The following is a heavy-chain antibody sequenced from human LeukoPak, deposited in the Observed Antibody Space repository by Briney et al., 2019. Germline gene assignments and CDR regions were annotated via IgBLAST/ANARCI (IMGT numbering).Heavy chain of an antibody. CDR1: GFTFSSFA. D-gene: IGHD3-22*01. V-gene: IGHV3-30-3*02. J-gene: IGHJ4*02. CDR3: AKSNYFDSGGYYFFDY. Sequence: PGRSLRLSCAASGFTFSSFAMHWVRQAPGKGLEWVAVISYDGSNKYYTDSVKGRFTISRDNSKNTLYLQMNSLRAEDTAVYYCAKSNYFDSGGYYFFDYWGQGTLVTVSS. CDR2: ISYDGSNK.